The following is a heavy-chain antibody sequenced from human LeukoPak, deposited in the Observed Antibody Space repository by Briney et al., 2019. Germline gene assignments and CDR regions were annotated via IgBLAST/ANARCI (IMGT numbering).Heavy chain of an antibody. J-gene: IGHJ4*02. CDR2: IDPSDSYT. CDR1: GSSFTSYW. D-gene: IGHD4-11*01. Sequence: GASLKISCKGSGSSFTSYWISWVRQMPGKGLEWMGRIDPSDSYTNYSPSFQGHVTTSADKSISTAYLQWSSLKASDTAMYYCARTPAVTPDYWGQGTLVTVSS. CDR3: ARTPAVTPDY. V-gene: IGHV5-10-1*01.